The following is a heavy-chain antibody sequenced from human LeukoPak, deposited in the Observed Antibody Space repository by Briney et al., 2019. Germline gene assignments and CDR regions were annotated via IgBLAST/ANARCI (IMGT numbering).Heavy chain of an antibody. Sequence: GGSLRLSCADSGFSVSSYYFSWVRQAPGKGLEWVSVIYTSGRTYYADSVRGRFTISRDKTLYLQMNSLRVEDTAVYYCTRGTSVGWYGDSWGQGTLVSVSS. D-gene: IGHD6-19*01. V-gene: IGHV3-66*01. CDR2: IYTSGRT. CDR1: GFSVSSYY. CDR3: TRGTSVGWYGDS. J-gene: IGHJ4*02.